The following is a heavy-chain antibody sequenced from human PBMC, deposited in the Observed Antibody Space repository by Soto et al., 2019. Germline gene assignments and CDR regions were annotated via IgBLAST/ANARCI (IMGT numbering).Heavy chain of an antibody. V-gene: IGHV4-34*01. D-gene: IGHD3-9*01. CDR3: ARGKDILTGPGCFDP. CDR1: GGSFSGYY. CDR2: INHSGST. Sequence: SETLSLTCAVYGGSFSGYYWSWIRQPPGKGLEWIGEINHSGSTNYNPSLKSRVTISVDTSKNQFSLKLSSVTAADTAVYYCARGKDILTGPGCFDPWGQGTLVTVSS. J-gene: IGHJ5*02.